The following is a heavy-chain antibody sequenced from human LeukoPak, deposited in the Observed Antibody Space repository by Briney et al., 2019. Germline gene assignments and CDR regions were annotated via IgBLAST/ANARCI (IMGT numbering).Heavy chain of an antibody. CDR2: IYYSGST. J-gene: IGHJ4*02. V-gene: IGHV4-59*01. D-gene: IGHD1-26*01. CDR1: GGSISSYY. CDR3: ARVALSGSYFLLFDY. Sequence: SETLSLTRTVSGGSISSYYWSWIRQPPGKGLEWIGYIYYSGSTNYNPSLKSRVTISVDTSKNQFSLKLSSVTAADTAVYYCARVALSGSYFLLFDYWGQGTLVTVSS.